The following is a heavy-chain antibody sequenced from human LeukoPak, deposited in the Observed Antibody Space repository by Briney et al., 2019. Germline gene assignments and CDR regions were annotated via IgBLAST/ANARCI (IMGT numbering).Heavy chain of an antibody. CDR2: ISISGSTI. Sequence: GGSLRLSCAASGFTFSNYEMNWVRQAPGKGLEWVSYISISGSTIYYADSVKGRFTISRDNAKNSLYLQMNSLRADDTAVYYYARGYGGGDYWGQGTLVTVSS. D-gene: IGHD4-23*01. CDR1: GFTFSNYE. V-gene: IGHV3-48*03. CDR3: ARGYGGGDY. J-gene: IGHJ4*02.